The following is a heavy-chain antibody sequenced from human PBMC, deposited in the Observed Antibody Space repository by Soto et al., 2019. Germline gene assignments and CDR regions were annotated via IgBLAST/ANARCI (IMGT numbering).Heavy chain of an antibody. Sequence: SETLSLTCTVSGGSISSSRYYWGWVRQPPGKGLEWIGSIYYSGTTYSSPSLRSRLTISVDTSKNQFSLKLNSVTAADTAVYYCAGHRYSSSSPIDYWGHGTLVTVSS. D-gene: IGHD6-13*01. CDR3: AGHRYSSSSPIDY. J-gene: IGHJ4*01. CDR2: IYYSGTT. CDR1: GGSISSSRYY. V-gene: IGHV4-39*01.